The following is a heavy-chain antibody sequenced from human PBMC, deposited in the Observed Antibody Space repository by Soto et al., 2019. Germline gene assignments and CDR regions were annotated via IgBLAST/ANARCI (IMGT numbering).Heavy chain of an antibody. CDR3: ASGYASGNSDY. CDR1: SAPVSSSTYT. D-gene: IGHD3-10*01. Sequence: PSETLSLTCTVSSAPVSSSTYTWGWIRQPPGKRLEWIGYIYYIGNTNYNPSLKSRVTISIDTSKKQFSLKLSSVTAADTAVYYCASGYASGNSDYGGQGTLVTVSS. J-gene: IGHJ4*02. V-gene: IGHV4-61*05. CDR2: IYYIGNT.